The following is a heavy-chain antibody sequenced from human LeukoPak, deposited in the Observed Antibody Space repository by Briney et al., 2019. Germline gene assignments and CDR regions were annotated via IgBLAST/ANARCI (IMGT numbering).Heavy chain of an antibody. CDR2: IYYSGST. CDR1: GASISTSDYQ. Sequence: PSETLSLTCTVSGASISTSDYQWGWIRQPPGKGLEWIGSIYYSGSTYYNPSFKSRVTLSLDTSKNQFSLRLSSVTAADTALYYCARYCSARSCYDSNWFDPWGQGTLVTVSS. CDR3: ARYCSARSCYDSNWFDP. D-gene: IGHD2-15*01. V-gene: IGHV4-39*01. J-gene: IGHJ5*02.